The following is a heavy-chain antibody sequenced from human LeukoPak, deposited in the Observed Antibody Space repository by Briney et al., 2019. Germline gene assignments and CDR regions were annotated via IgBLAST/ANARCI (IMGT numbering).Heavy chain of an antibody. J-gene: IGHJ4*02. CDR2: IIPIFGTA. CDR3: ARARGSYVNPFDY. D-gene: IGHD1-26*01. CDR1: GYTFITYD. Sequence: ASVKVSCKASGYTFITYDINWVRQATGQGLEWMGGIIPIFGTANYAQKFQGRVTITADESTSTAYMELSSLRSEDTAVYYCARARGSYVNPFDYWGQGTLVTVSS. V-gene: IGHV1-69*13.